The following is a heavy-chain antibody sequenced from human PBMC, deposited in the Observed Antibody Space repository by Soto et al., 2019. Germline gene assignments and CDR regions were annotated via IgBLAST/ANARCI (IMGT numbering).Heavy chain of an antibody. J-gene: IGHJ4*02. CDR2: INHSGST. V-gene: IGHV4-34*01. D-gene: IGHD2-8*01. CDR3: ARHPGSCTNGVCYTRAGHFDY. Sequence: SETLSLTCAVYGGSFSGYYWSWIRQPPGKGLEWIGEINHSGSTNYNPSLKSRVTISVDTSKNQFSLKLSSVTAADTAVYYCARHPGSCTNGVCYTRAGHFDYWGQGTLVTVSS. CDR1: GGSFSGYY.